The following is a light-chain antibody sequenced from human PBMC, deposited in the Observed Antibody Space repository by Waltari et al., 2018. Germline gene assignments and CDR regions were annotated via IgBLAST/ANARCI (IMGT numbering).Light chain of an antibody. J-gene: IGLJ2*01. Sequence: SSELTQDPVVSVAMGQTVRITCQGDSPRRYYASWYQQRPGQSPILVMFDKNNRTSGVPDRFSVSSSDNSASLTITGAQAEDEASYYCHSRDATGVGGSFGGGTKLTVL. V-gene: IGLV3-19*01. CDR2: DKN. CDR1: SPRRYY. CDR3: HSRDATGVGGS.